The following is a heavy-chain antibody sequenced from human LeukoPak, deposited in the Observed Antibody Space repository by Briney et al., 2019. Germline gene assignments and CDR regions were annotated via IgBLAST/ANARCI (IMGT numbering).Heavy chain of an antibody. CDR1: GGSISSSSYY. J-gene: IGHJ4*02. CDR3: ARGVDYGGDFDY. V-gene: IGHV4-39*07. D-gene: IGHD4-23*01. CDR2: IHYGGST. Sequence: SETLSLTCTVSGGSISSSSYYWGWIRQPPGKGLEWIGSIHYGGSTYYSPSLKSRVTISVDTSKNQFSLKLSSVTAADTAVYYCARGVDYGGDFDYWGQGTLVTVSS.